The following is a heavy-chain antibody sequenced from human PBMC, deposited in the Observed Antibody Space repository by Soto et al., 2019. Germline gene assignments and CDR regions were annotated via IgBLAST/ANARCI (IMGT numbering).Heavy chain of an antibody. Sequence: QVQLVESGGGVVQPGRSLRLSYAASGFTFSTYGMHWVRQAPGKGMEWVALIWSDGTNKYYADSVKGRFTISRDNSKKTLYLQMNSLRAEDTAVYYCVRVFDTYYFDLLGQGNMVTVSS. CDR3: VRVFDTYYFDL. D-gene: IGHD3-9*01. CDR1: GFTFSTYG. CDR2: IWSDGTNK. V-gene: IGHV3-33*01. J-gene: IGHJ4*02.